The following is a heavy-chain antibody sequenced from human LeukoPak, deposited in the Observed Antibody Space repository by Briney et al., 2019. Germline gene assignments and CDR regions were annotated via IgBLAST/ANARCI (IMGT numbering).Heavy chain of an antibody. CDR2: IIPIFGTA. J-gene: IGHJ3*02. CDR1: GGTFSSYA. CDR3: ASHCSGGSCYGAFHAFDI. D-gene: IGHD2-15*01. V-gene: IGHV1-69*06. Sequence: ASVKVSCKASGGTFSSYAISWVRQAPGQGLEWMRGIIPIFGTANYAQKFQGRVTITADKSTSTAYMELSSLRSEDTAVYYCASHCSGGSCYGAFHAFDIWGQGTMVTVSS.